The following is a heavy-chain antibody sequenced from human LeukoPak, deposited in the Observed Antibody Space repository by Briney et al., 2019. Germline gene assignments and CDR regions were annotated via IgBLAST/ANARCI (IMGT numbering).Heavy chain of an antibody. V-gene: IGHV3-7*01. D-gene: IGHD4-11*01. Sequence: GGSLRLSCGASGFTFSSHAMTWVRQAPGKGLEWVANIKQDGSEKDYVDSVKGRFTISRDNAKSSLYLQMNSLRAEDTAVYDCARDRYSNPYWGQGTLVTVSS. J-gene: IGHJ4*02. CDR1: GFTFSSHA. CDR2: IKQDGSEK. CDR3: ARDRYSNPY.